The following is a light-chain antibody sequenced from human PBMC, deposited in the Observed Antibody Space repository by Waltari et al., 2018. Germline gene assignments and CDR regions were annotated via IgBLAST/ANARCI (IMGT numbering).Light chain of an antibody. V-gene: IGLV2-23*01. CDR1: TGDAWTYNL. CDR2: EGT. J-gene: IGLJ1*01. Sequence: QSALTQPASVSGSPGQSITISCTGTTGDAWTYNLVSWYQQHPGKAPKLILFEGTKRPSGVSNRVFASKSGNTASLTISGLQADDEADYHCCSYVSNTYVFGTGTKVTVL. CDR3: CSYVSNTYV.